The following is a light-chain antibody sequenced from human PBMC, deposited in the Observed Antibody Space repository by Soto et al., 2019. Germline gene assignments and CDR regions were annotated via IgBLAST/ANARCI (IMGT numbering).Light chain of an antibody. CDR3: KQYGSSVST. J-gene: IGKJ2*01. Sequence: ETVLPQSPGTLSLSPGSRDNILPSPTQSVISDYLAWYQQKPDQAPRLVIYGASGMAAGIPDRFNGSGSGTDFTLTIGRLETEDFAMYSCKQYGSSVSTFGKGTKVDIK. CDR2: GAS. CDR1: QSVISDY. V-gene: IGKV3-20*01.